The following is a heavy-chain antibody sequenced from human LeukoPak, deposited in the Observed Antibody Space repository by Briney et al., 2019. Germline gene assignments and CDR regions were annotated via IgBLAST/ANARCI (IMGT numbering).Heavy chain of an antibody. V-gene: IGHV3-21*01. CDR2: ISSGSDYI. Sequence: GGSLRLSCAASGFTFSGYTMNWVRQAPGKGLEWFSSISSGSDYIYYADSVKGRFTISRDNAKNSLYLQVSSLRAEDTAVYYCARGGGWDAYYYYGLDVWGQGTTVTVSS. CDR3: ARGGGWDAYYYYGLDV. J-gene: IGHJ6*02. CDR1: GFTFSGYT. D-gene: IGHD6-19*01.